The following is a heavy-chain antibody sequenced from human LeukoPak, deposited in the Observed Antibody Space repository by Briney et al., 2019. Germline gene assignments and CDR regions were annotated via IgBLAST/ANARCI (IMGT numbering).Heavy chain of an antibody. CDR3: ARRYLAASYYYYYYMDV. CDR2: INHSGST. J-gene: IGHJ6*03. Sequence: PSETLSLTCAVYGGSFSGYYWSWIRQPPGKGLEWVGEINHSGSTNYNPSLKSRVTISVDTSKNQFSLKLSSVTAADTAVYYCARRYLAASYYYYYYMDVWGKGTTVTISS. CDR1: GGSFSGYY. V-gene: IGHV4-34*01. D-gene: IGHD1-14*01.